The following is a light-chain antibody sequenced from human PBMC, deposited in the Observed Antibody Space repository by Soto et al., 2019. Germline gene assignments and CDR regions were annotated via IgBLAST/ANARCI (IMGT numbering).Light chain of an antibody. CDR1: QTISNW. Sequence: DIQMTQSPSPLSASVGDRVTITCRASQTISNWLAWYQQKPGQAPKLLIYDAYSLESGVPSRFSGSASGTEFTLTISSLQPDDFATYYCQQYNSYQYSFGQGTNLEI. V-gene: IGKV1-5*01. CDR3: QQYNSYQYS. J-gene: IGKJ2*01. CDR2: DAY.